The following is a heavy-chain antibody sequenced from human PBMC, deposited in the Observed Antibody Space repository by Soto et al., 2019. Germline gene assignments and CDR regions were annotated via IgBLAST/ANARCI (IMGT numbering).Heavy chain of an antibody. D-gene: IGHD3-10*01. CDR3: ARGYGSGSYYRGVDYYYGMDV. Sequence: LSLTCTVSGGSISSYYWSWIRQPPGKGLEWIGYIYYSGSTNYNPSLKSRVTISVDTSKNQFSLKLSSVTAADTAVYYCARGYGSGSYYRGVDYYYGMDVWGQGTTVTVSS. V-gene: IGHV4-59*01. CDR1: GGSISSYY. J-gene: IGHJ6*02. CDR2: IYYSGST.